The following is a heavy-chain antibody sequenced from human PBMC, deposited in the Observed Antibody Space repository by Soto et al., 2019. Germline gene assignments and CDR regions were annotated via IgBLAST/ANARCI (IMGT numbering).Heavy chain of an antibody. Sequence: QLQLQESGPGLVKPSETLSLTCTVSGGSISSSSYYWGWIRQPPGKGLEWIGSIYYSGSTYYNPSLKSRVTISGDTSNNQFTLKLSSVTAADTAVYYCAQYRAVAGTAYWGQGTLVTVSS. D-gene: IGHD6-19*01. CDR1: GGSISSSSYY. CDR3: AQYRAVAGTAY. V-gene: IGHV4-39*01. J-gene: IGHJ4*02. CDR2: IYYSGST.